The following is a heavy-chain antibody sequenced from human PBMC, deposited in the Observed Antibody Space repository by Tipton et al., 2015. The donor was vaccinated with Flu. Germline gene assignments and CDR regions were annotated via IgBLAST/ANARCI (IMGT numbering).Heavy chain of an antibody. CDR1: GGSIGSPYC. D-gene: IGHD3-10*02. J-gene: IGHJ4*02. V-gene: IGHV4-38-2*01. Sequence: TLSLTCSVSGGSIGSPYCWGWVRQSPGQGLEWIGNICPGSPYYNSSLRSRVTISLVTSKIQFSLRLTSVTAADTAVYFWARHIGDSVRGVIDYWGQGTLVNVSS. CDR2: ICPGSP. CDR3: ARHIGDSVRGVIDY.